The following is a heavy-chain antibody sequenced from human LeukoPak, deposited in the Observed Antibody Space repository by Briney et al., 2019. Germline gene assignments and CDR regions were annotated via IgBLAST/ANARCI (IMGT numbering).Heavy chain of an antibody. CDR2: IYHSGST. V-gene: IGHV4-30-2*01. J-gene: IGHJ6*03. CDR3: HWVDFSLYYYYMDV. Sequence: SETLSLTCTVSGGSISSGGYYWSWIRQPPGKGLEWIGYIYHSGSTYFNPSLKSRVTISVDTSKNQFSLKLSSVTAADTAVYYCHWVDFSLYYYYMDVWGKGTTVTVSS. CDR1: GGSISSGGYY. D-gene: IGHD3-3*01.